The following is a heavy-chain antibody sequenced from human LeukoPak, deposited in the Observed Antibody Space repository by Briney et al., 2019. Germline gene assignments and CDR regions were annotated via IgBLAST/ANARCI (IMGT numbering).Heavy chain of an antibody. CDR2: ISAYNGNT. V-gene: IGHV1-18*04. CDR3: ARNMITFGGVIVPPDY. CDR1: GYTFTGYY. Sequence: ASVKVSCKASGYTFTGYYMHWVRQAPGQGLEWMGWISAYNGNTNYAQKLQGRVTMTRDTSTSTVYMELSSLRSEDTAVYYCARNMITFGGVIVPPDYWGQGTLVTVSS. D-gene: IGHD3-16*02. J-gene: IGHJ4*02.